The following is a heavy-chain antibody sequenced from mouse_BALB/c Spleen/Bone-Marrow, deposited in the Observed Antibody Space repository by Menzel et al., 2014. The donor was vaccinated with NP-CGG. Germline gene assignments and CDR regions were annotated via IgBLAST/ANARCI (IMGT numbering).Heavy chain of an antibody. CDR2: INPDSSTI. CDR1: GFDFSRFW. D-gene: IGHD1-1*01. V-gene: IGHV4-1*02. Sequence: EVKLEESGGGLVQPGGSLKLSSAASGFDFSRFWMSWVRQATGKGLEWIGEINPDSSTINYTPSLKNKLIISRDHAKNPLYLQRSKVRSEDTALDYCARLGCYVSFAFRCQGTLVTVS. CDR3: ARLGCYVSFAF. J-gene: IGHJ3*01.